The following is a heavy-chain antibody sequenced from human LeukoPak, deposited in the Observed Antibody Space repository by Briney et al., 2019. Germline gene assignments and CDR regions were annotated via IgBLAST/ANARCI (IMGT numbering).Heavy chain of an antibody. CDR3: ARGVYIAAAQYGY. V-gene: IGHV4-59*11. D-gene: IGHD6-13*01. CDR2: IYYSGTT. CDR1: GGSLSSHY. J-gene: IGHJ4*02. Sequence: SSETLSLTCTVSGGSLSSHYWSWIRQPPGKGLEWIGYIYYSGTTNYNPSLKSQVTISVDTSKNQFSLKLSSVTAADTAVYYCARGVYIAAAQYGYWGQGTLVTVSS.